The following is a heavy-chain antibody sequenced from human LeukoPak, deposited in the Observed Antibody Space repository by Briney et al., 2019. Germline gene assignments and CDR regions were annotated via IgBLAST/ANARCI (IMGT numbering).Heavy chain of an antibody. CDR2: IHYSGST. J-gene: IGHJ4*02. D-gene: IGHD6-19*01. V-gene: IGHV4-39*07. CDR3: ARGSYSSGRRSATAFDY. CDR1: GGSISSSTYY. Sequence: SETLSLTCTVSGGSISSSTYYWGWIRQPPGKGLEWIGTIHYSGSTYYNPSLRSRVTISVDTSKNQFSLKLSSVTAADTAMYYCARGSYSSGRRSATAFDYWGQGTLVTVSS.